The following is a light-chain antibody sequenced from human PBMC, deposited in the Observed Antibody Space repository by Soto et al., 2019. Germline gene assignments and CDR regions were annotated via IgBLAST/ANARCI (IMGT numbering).Light chain of an antibody. Sequence: DIQMTQSPPSLSASVGDRVTITCRASQGIRNFVAWYQQKPGKAPKLLIYATSTLQSGVPSRFSGSGSGTDLTLTIHSLQPDDIATCFFQKYSSVPVFGPWTKVAIK. CDR3: QKYSSVPV. J-gene: IGKJ3*01. V-gene: IGKV1-27*01. CDR1: QGIRNF. CDR2: ATS.